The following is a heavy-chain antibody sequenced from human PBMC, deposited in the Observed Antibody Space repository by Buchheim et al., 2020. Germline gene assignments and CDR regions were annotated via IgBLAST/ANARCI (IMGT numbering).Heavy chain of an antibody. CDR1: GFTFSSYG. CDR2: IWYDGSNK. CDR3: ARDGSYSSGAYYYGMDV. J-gene: IGHJ6*02. Sequence: QVQLVESGGGVVQPGRSLRLSCAASGFTFSSYGMHWVRQAPGKGLEWVAVIWYDGSNKYYADSVKGRFTISRDNSKNTLYLQRNSLRAEDTAVYYWARDGSYSSGAYYYGMDVWGQGTT. V-gene: IGHV3-33*01. D-gene: IGHD6-19*01.